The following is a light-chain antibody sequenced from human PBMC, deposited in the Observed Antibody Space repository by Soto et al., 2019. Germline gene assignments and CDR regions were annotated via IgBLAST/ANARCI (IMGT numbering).Light chain of an antibody. CDR1: SSDVGGYDL. J-gene: IGLJ3*02. CDR3: CSYAGSSTYWV. Sequence: QSALTQPASVSASPGQSITISCTGTSSDVGGYDLVSWYQQRPGKAPKLMIYEGNKRPSGVSNRFSGSKSGNTASLTISGLQAEDEADYYCCSYAGSSTYWVFGGGTKLTVL. V-gene: IGLV2-23*01. CDR2: EGN.